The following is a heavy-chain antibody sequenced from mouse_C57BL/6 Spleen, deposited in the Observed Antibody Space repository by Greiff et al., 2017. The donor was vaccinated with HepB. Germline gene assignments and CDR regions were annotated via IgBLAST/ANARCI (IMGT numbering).Heavy chain of an antibody. CDR2: IHPNSGST. CDR1: GYTFTSYW. CDR3: APYYYGSSFDY. J-gene: IGHJ2*01. Sequence: QVHVKQSGAELVKPGASVKLSCKASGYTFTSYWMHWVKQRPGQGLEWIGMIHPNSGSTNYNEKFKSKATLTVDKSSSTAYMQLSSLTSEDSAVYYCAPYYYGSSFDYWGQGTTLTVSS. V-gene: IGHV1-64*01. D-gene: IGHD1-1*01.